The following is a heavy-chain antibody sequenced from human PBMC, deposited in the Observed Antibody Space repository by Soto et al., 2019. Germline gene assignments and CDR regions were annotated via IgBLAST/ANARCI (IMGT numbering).Heavy chain of an antibody. J-gene: IGHJ4*02. Sequence: QLQLQESGPGLVKPSETLSLTCTVSGGSISSSSYYWGWIRQPPGKGLEWIGSIYYSGSTYYNPSLKSRVHISADTSKNQFALKLSSVTAADTAVYYCARHDGQQQLVRAPGSFDYWGQGTLVTVSS. CDR1: GGSISSSSYY. CDR3: ARHDGQQQLVRAPGSFDY. V-gene: IGHV4-39*01. CDR2: IYYSGST. D-gene: IGHD6-13*01.